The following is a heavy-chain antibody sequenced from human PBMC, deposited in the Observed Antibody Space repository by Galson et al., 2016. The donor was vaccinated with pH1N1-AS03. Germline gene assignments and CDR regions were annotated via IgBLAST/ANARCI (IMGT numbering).Heavy chain of an antibody. CDR2: IYWADDK. J-gene: IGHJ4*02. Sequence: PALVKPTQTLTLTCTLSGFSHSASGVAVAWIRQPPGKALEWLALIYWADDKRYSPSLRDKLTITKASSPNQVVLTMTNMDPVDTATYYCAHRHGGNSHYFGYWGPGTLVTVSS. D-gene: IGHD4-23*01. V-gene: IGHV2-5*02. CDR3: AHRHGGNSHYFGY. CDR1: GFSHSASGVA.